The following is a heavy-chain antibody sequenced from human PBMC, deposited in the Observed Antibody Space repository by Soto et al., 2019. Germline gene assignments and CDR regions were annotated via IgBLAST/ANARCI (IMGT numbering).Heavy chain of an antibody. CDR2: TYYRTKWYN. CDR3: ARAFASGWVGMDV. CDR1: GDSVSSNSAA. V-gene: IGHV6-1*01. J-gene: IGHJ6*02. Sequence: SQTLSLTCAISGDSVSSNSAAWNWIRQSPSRGLEWLGRTYYRTKWYNDYTVSVKSRITINADTSKNQFSLQLNSVTPEDTAVYYCARAFASGWVGMDVWGQGTTVTVSS. D-gene: IGHD6-19*01.